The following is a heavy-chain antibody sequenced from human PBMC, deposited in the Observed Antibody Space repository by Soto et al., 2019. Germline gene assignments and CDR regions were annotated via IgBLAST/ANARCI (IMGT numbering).Heavy chain of an antibody. J-gene: IGHJ5*02. CDR2: IYHSGST. CDR1: GGSISSGGYS. D-gene: IGHD4-17*01. CDR3: ARGDYGGPLGYNWFDP. V-gene: IGHV4-30-2*01. Sequence: QLQLQESGSGLVKPSQTLSLTCAVSGGSISSGGYSWSWIRQPPGKGLEWIGYIYHSGSTYYNPSLKSRVTISVDRSKNQFSLKLSSVTAADTAVYYCARGDYGGPLGYNWFDPWGQGTLVTVSS.